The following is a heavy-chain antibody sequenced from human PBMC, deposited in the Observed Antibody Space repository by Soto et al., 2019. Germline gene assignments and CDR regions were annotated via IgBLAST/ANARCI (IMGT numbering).Heavy chain of an antibody. D-gene: IGHD5-12*01. J-gene: IGHJ4*02. CDR3: AKDTGYLRPLYYFDY. Sequence: GGSLRLSCAASGFTFSSYGMHWVRQAPGKGLEWVAVISYDGSNKYYADSVKGRFTISRDNSKNTLYLQMNSLRAEDTAVYYCAKDTGYLRPLYYFDYWGQGTLVTVSS. CDR1: GFTFSSYG. V-gene: IGHV3-30*18. CDR2: ISYDGSNK.